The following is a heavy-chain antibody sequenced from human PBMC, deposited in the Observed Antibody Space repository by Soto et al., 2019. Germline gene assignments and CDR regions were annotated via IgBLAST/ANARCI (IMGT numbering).Heavy chain of an antibody. D-gene: IGHD3-22*01. Sequence: EVQLLESGGGLVQPGGSLRLSCAASGFTFSSYAMSWLRQAPGKGLEWVSAISGSGGSTYYADSVKGRFTISRDNSKNTLYLQMNSLRAEDTAVYDCAKGYDYDSNCYFHWYFDLWGGGTLVTVSS. CDR3: AKGYDYDSNCYFHWYFDL. J-gene: IGHJ2*01. V-gene: IGHV3-23*01. CDR1: GFTFSSYA. CDR2: ISGSGGST.